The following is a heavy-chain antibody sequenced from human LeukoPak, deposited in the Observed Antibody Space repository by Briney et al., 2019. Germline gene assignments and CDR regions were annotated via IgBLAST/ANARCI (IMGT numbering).Heavy chain of an antibody. CDR2: INHSGST. V-gene: IGHV4-34*01. J-gene: IGHJ5*02. CDR3: ARTNIRYNWNYYSHNWFDP. CDR1: GGSFSGYY. D-gene: IGHD1-7*01. Sequence: SSETLSLTCAVYGGSFSGYYWSWIRQPPGKGLEWIGEINHSGSTNYNPSLKSRVTISVDTSKNQFSLKLSSVTAADTAVYYCARTNIRYNWNYYSHNWFDPWGQGTLVTVSS.